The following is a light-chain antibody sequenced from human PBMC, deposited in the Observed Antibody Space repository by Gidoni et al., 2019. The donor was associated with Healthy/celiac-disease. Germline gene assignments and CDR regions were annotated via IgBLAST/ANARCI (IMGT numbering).Light chain of an antibody. V-gene: IGLV2-14*03. CDR3: SSYTSSSTSPYV. Sequence: QSALTQPASVSGSPGQSITISCTGTSSDGGGYNYVSWYQQHPGKAPKLMIYDVSNRPSGVSNRFSGSKSGNTASLTISGLQAEDEADYYCSSYTSSSTSPYVFGTGTKVTV. J-gene: IGLJ1*01. CDR1: SSDGGGYNY. CDR2: DVS.